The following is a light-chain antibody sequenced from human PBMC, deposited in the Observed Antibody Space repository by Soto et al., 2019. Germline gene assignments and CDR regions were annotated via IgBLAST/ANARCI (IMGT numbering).Light chain of an antibody. J-gene: IGKJ4*01. CDR3: QQSFTIPLT. V-gene: IGKV1-39*01. CDR2: VAS. CDR1: QNIGRF. Sequence: DIQMTQSPSSLSASVGDRVTITCRASQNIGRFLNWHQQKPGKAPNVLINVASTLRSGVPSRFSGSGSGTDFNLTINSLQPEDFATYFCQQSFTIPLTFGGGTKVDIK.